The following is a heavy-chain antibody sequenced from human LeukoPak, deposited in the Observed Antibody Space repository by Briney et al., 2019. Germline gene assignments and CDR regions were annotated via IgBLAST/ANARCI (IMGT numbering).Heavy chain of an antibody. CDR2: ISGSGGST. D-gene: IGHD6-13*01. CDR1: GFTFSSYG. CDR3: ARDLMGIAYRGAFYY. Sequence: GGSLRLSCAASGFTFSSYGMSWVRQAPGKGLEWLSAISGSGGSTYYADSVKGRFTISRDNAKNSLYLQMNSLRAEDTAVYYCARDLMGIAYRGAFYYWGQGTLVTVSS. J-gene: IGHJ4*02. V-gene: IGHV3-23*01.